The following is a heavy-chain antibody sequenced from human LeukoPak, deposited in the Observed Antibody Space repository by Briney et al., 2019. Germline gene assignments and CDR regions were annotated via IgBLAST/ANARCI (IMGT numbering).Heavy chain of an antibody. J-gene: IGHJ4*02. Sequence: SETLSLTCTVSGASISSSTYYWGWIRQPPGKGLEWIGSASYSGNTYYNPSLKSLVTILVDTSKNQFSLKMTSMTAADTAVYYCARDQYYDVSTYYEIDYWGQGTLVTVSS. CDR2: ASYSGNT. CDR1: GASISSSTYY. D-gene: IGHD3-22*01. CDR3: ARDQYYDVSTYYEIDY. V-gene: IGHV4-39*07.